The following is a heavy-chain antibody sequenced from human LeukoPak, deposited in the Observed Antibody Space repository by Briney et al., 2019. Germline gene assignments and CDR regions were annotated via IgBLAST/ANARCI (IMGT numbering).Heavy chain of an antibody. CDR1: GGSFSGYY. V-gene: IGHV4-34*01. J-gene: IGHJ2*01. CDR2: INHSGST. D-gene: IGHD3-9*01. Sequence: PSETLSLTCAVYGGSFSGYYWSWIRQPPGKGLEWIGEINHSGSTSYNPSLKSRVTISVDTSKNQFSLKLSSVTAADTAVYYCAMNYDILTGYYTPWYFDLWGRGTLVTVSS. CDR3: AMNYDILTGYYTPWYFDL.